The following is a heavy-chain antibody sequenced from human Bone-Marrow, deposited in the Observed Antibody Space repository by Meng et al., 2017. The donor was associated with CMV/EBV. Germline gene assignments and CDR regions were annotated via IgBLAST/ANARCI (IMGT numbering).Heavy chain of an antibody. V-gene: IGHV3-23*01. D-gene: IGHD6-13*01. CDR3: ARMRLAAAGKPIKPY. Sequence: GAYLKIPCAASGFTFSSYAMSWVRQAPGKGLEWVSAISGSGGSTYYADSVKGRFTISRDNSKNTLYLQMNSLRAEDTAVYYCARMRLAAAGKPIKPYWGQGTLVTVSS. CDR2: ISGSGGST. CDR1: GFTFSSYA. J-gene: IGHJ4*02.